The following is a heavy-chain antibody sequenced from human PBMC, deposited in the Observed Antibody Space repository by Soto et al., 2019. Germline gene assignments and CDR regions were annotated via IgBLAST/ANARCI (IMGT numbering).Heavy chain of an antibody. CDR1: GVTSSSYW. D-gene: IGHD2-2*01. J-gene: IGHJ4*02. CDR2: INSDGSYT. CDR3: ARSLSTSPDY. V-gene: IGHV3-74*01. Sequence: GGDRRLSWAASGVTSSSYWMHWVRQAQGKGLVWAYSINSDGSYTGYADSVKGRFTISRDNAKNTLYLQMNILRAEDTAVYYCARSLSTSPDYWGKGT.